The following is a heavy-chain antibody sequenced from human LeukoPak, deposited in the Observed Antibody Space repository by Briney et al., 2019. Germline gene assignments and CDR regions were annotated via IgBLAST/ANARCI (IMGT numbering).Heavy chain of an antibody. J-gene: IGHJ4*02. Sequence: SETLPLTCTVSGGSISSSSYYWGWIRQPPGKGLEWIGSIYYSGSTYYNPSLKSRVTISVDTSKNQFSLKLSSVTAADTAVYYCARLGFFDYWGQGTLVTVSS. CDR2: IYYSGST. V-gene: IGHV4-39*01. CDR3: ARLGFFDY. CDR1: GGSISSSSYY.